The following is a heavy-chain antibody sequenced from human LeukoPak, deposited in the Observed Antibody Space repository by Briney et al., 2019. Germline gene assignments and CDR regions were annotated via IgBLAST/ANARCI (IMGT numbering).Heavy chain of an antibody. V-gene: IGHV1-69*13. CDR3: AVGVRGSGSYQIWGHAFDI. CDR2: IIPIFATA. D-gene: IGHD3-10*01. J-gene: IGHJ3*02. CDR1: GGTFSNYV. Sequence: APVKVPCKASGGTFSNYVINWVRQAPGQGLEWMGGIIPIFATADYAQKFQGRVTITADESTSTAYMELSSLRSEDTAVYYCAVGVRGSGSYQIWGHAFDIWGQGTMVTVSS.